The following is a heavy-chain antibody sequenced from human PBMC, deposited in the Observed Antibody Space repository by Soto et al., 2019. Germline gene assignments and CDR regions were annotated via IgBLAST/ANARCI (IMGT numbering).Heavy chain of an antibody. CDR2: IWYDGSNK. CDR3: ARDLGVGWFDP. CDR1: GFTFSSYG. D-gene: IGHD1-26*01. J-gene: IGHJ5*02. Sequence: ESWGGVVQPGRSLRLSCAASGFTFSSYGMHWVRQAPGKGLEWVAVIWYDGSNKYYADSVKGRFTISRDNSKNTLYLQMNSLRAEDTAVYYCARDLGVGWFDPWGQGTLVTVSS. V-gene: IGHV3-33*01.